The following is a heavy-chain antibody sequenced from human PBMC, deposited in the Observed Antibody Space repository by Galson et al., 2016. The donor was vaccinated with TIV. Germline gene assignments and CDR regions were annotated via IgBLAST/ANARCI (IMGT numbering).Heavy chain of an antibody. Sequence: SLRLSCAASGFTFDDYSMSWVRQAPGKGLEWVSGLNWNGGGTDYADSVQGRFTISRDNAKNSLYLQMNSLRPEDTAMYYCARDGAVDASMDYYYYYYLDVWGKGTTVTVSS. V-gene: IGHV3-20*04. J-gene: IGHJ6*03. D-gene: IGHD5-18*01. CDR2: LNWNGGGT. CDR3: ARDGAVDASMDYYYYYYLDV. CDR1: GFTFDDYS.